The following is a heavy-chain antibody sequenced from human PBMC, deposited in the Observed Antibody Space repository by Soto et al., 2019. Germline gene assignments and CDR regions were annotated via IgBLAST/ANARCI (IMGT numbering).Heavy chain of an antibody. CDR2: ISYDGSNK. Sequence: PGGSLRLACAASGFTFSSYGMHWVRQAPGKGLEWVAAISYDGSNKYYADSVKGRFTISRDNSKNTLYLQMNSLRAEDTAVYYCAKDRGYSYRAGFDYWGQGTLVTVSS. CDR1: GFTFSSYG. CDR3: AKDRGYSYRAGFDY. J-gene: IGHJ4*02. V-gene: IGHV3-30*18. D-gene: IGHD5-18*01.